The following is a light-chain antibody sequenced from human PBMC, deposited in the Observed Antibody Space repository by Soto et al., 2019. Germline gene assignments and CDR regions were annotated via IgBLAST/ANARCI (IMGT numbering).Light chain of an antibody. Sequence: QSVLTQPPSVSGAPGQRVTISCTGSSSNIGAGYNVHWYQQLPGTAPKLIIYGNSNRPSGVPDRFSGSKSGTSASLAITGLQAEYEADYYCQSYDSSLSGYVFGTWTKLTVL. V-gene: IGLV1-40*01. CDR2: GNS. CDR3: QSYDSSLSGYV. J-gene: IGLJ1*01. CDR1: SSNIGAGYN.